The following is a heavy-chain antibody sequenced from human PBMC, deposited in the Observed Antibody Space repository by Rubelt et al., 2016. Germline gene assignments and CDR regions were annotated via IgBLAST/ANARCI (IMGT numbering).Heavy chain of an antibody. D-gene: IGHD6-19*01. V-gene: IGHV4-38-2*02. CDR3: ARGHSSSGWYY. CDR1: GYSISTYY. J-gene: IGHJ4*02. CDR2: IYHSGST. Sequence: GLVKPSETLSLTCTVSGYSISTYYWGWIRQPPGKGLEWIGDIYHSGSTYYNPSLKSRVTISVDTSKNQFSLKPSSVTAADTAVYYCARGHSSSGWYYWGQGALVTVSS.